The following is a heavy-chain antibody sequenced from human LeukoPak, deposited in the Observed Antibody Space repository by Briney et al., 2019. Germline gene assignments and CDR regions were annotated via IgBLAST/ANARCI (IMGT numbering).Heavy chain of an antibody. CDR2: IYYSGST. CDR3: ARALYGDYSYYYYGMDV. CDR1: GGSISSYY. V-gene: IGHV4-59*01. D-gene: IGHD4-17*01. J-gene: IGHJ6*02. Sequence: SETLSLTCTVSGGSISSYYWSWIRQPPGKGLEWIGYIYYSGSTNYNPSLKSRVTISVDTSKNQFSLKLSSVTAADTAVYYCARALYGDYSYYYYGMDVWGQGTTVTVSS.